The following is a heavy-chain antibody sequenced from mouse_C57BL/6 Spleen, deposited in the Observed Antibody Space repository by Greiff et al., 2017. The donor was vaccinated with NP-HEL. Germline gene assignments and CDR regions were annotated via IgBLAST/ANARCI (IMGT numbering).Heavy chain of an antibody. CDR1: GYTFTDYE. CDR2: IDPETGGT. V-gene: IGHV1-15*01. D-gene: IGHD2-2*01. Sequence: QVQLKQSGAELVRPGASVTLSCKASGYTFTDYEMHWVKQTPVHGLEWIGAIDPETGGTAYNQKFKGKAILTADKSSSTAYMELRSLTSEDSAVYYCTRSGGYLAWFAYWGQGTLVTVSA. CDR3: TRSGGYLAWFAY. J-gene: IGHJ3*01.